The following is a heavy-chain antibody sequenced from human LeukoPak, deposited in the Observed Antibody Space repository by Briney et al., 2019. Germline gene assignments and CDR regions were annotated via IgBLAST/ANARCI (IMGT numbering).Heavy chain of an antibody. J-gene: IGHJ4*02. CDR1: GGSFSGYY. CDR2: INHSGST. D-gene: IGHD3-16*01. V-gene: IGHV4-34*01. CDR3: ARDRGGDFDY. Sequence: SETLSLTCAVYGGSFSGYYWSWIRQPPGKGLEWIGEINHSGSTNYNPSLKSRVTISVDTSKSQFSLKLSSVTAADTAVYYCARDRGGDFDYWGQGTLVTVSS.